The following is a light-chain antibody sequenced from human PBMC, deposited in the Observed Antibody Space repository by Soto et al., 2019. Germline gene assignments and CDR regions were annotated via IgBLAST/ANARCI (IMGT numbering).Light chain of an antibody. J-gene: IGKJ4*01. V-gene: IGKV3-20*01. CDR3: QQYITSPPRLT. Sequence: EIVLTQSPGTLSLSPGERATLTCRASQSVSRTYLTWYQHKPGQAPRLLVFDVSTRATGIPDRFSGSGSGTDFTLTISRLEPEGFAVYYCQQYITSPPRLTFGGGTRVEMK. CDR2: DVS. CDR1: QSVSRTY.